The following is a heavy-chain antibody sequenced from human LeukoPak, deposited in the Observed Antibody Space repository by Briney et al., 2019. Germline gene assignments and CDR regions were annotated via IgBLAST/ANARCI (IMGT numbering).Heavy chain of an antibody. V-gene: IGHV3-23*01. CDR1: GFTFSSYA. J-gene: IGHJ4*02. Sequence: GGSLRLSCAASGFTFSSYAMSWVRQAPGKGLEWVSAISGSGGSTYYADSVKGRFTISRDNSKNTLYLQMSSLRAEDTAVYYCARLQEYPAALKTNDYWGQGTLVTVSS. D-gene: IGHD2-2*01. CDR3: ARLQEYPAALKTNDY. CDR2: ISGSGGST.